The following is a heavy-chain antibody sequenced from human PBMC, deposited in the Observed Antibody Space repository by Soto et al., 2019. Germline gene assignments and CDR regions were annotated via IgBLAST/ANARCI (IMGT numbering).Heavy chain of an antibody. J-gene: IGHJ6*02. CDR2: ISSSGSTI. D-gene: IGHD3-16*01. Sequence: SLRLSCAASGFTFSSYEMNWVRQAPGKGLEWVSYISSSGSTIYYADSVKGRFTISRDNAKNSLYLQMNSLRAEDTAVYYCARWGALNYYYYYYGMDVWGQGTTVTVSS. CDR1: GFTFSSYE. CDR3: ARWGALNYYYYYYGMDV. V-gene: IGHV3-48*03.